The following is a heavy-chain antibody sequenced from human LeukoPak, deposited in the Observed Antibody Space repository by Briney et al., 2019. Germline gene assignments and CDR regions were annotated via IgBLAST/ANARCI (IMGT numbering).Heavy chain of an antibody. CDR2: INPNSGDT. D-gene: IGHD4-23*01. V-gene: IGHV1-2*02. CDR3: ARFDYGGNYGY. Sequence: GASVKVSCKASGYTFTDYYIHWVRQAPGQGLEWMGWINPNSGDTNYAQKLQGRVTMTTDTSTSTAYMELRSLRSDDTAVYYCARFDYGGNYGYWGQGTLVTVSS. CDR1: GYTFTDYY. J-gene: IGHJ4*02.